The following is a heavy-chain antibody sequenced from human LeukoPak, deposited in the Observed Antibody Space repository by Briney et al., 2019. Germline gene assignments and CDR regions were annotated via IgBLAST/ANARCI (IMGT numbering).Heavy chain of an antibody. V-gene: IGHV1-2*02. CDR1: GYTFTGYY. CDR2: INPNSGGT. CDR3: ARSIAVAGIIWFDP. Sequence: ASVKVSCKASGYTFTGYYMHWVRQAPGQGLEWMGWINPNSGGTNYAQKFQGRVTMTRDTSISTAYMELSRLRSDDTAVYYCARSIAVAGIIWFDPWAGEPWSPSPQ. J-gene: IGHJ5*02. D-gene: IGHD6-19*01.